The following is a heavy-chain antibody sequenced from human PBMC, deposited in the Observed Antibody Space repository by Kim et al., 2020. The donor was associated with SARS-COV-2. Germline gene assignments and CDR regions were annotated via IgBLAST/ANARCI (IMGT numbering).Heavy chain of an antibody. CDR1: GGSISSSSYY. CDR2: IYYSGST. Sequence: SETLSLTCTVSGGSISSSSYYWGWIRQPPGKGLEWIGSIYYSGSTYYNTSLKSRVTISVDTSKNQFSLKLSSVTAADTAVYYCARHPVGYGSGSYYNGYGMDVWGQGTTVTVSS. CDR3: ARHPVGYGSGSYYNGYGMDV. V-gene: IGHV4-39*01. D-gene: IGHD3-10*01. J-gene: IGHJ6*02.